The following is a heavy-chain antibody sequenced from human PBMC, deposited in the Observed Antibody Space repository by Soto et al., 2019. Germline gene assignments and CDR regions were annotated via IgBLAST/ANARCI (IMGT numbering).Heavy chain of an antibody. CDR3: AREGIAVAGTVDY. CDR2: IYYSGST. V-gene: IGHV4-61*01. J-gene: IGHJ4*02. D-gene: IGHD6-19*01. Sequence: SETLSLTCTVSGGSVSSGSYYWSWIRQPLGKGLEWIGYIYYSGSTNYNPSLKSRVTISVDTSKNQFSLKLSSVTAADTAVYYCAREGIAVAGTVDYWGQGTLVTVSS. CDR1: GGSVSSGSYY.